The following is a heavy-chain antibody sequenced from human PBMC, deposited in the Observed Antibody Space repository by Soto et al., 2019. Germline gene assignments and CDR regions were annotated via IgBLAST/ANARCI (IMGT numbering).Heavy chain of an antibody. Sequence: GGSLRLSCAASGFTFSSYWMHWVRQAPGKGLVWVSRINSDGSSTSYADSVKGRFTISRDNAKNTLYLQMNSLRAEDTAVYYCARVVVATEYYFDYWGQGTLVTVSS. CDR2: INSDGSST. J-gene: IGHJ4*02. D-gene: IGHD5-12*01. CDR1: GFTFSSYW. CDR3: ARVVVATEYYFDY. V-gene: IGHV3-74*01.